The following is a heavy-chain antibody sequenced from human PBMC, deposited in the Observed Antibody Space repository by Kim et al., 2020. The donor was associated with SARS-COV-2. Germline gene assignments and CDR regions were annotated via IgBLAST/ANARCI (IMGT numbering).Heavy chain of an antibody. CDR3: ARMLYYYVVNAFDI. V-gene: IGHV3-74*01. D-gene: IGHD3-10*02. Sequence: ADSVKGRFTISRDNAKNTLYLQMNSLRAEDTAVYYCARMLYYYVVNAFDIWGQGTMVTVSS. J-gene: IGHJ3*02.